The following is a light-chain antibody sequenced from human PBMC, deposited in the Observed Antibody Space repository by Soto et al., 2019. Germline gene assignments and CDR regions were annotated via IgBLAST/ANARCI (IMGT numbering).Light chain of an antibody. CDR1: QYVGTR. J-gene: IGKJ1*01. V-gene: IGKV3-11*01. CDR2: YTS. Sequence: EIVLTQSPATLSSSPGETATLSCRASQYVGTRLAWYQHKPGQAPRLLIYYTSNRSTGSPARFSGSGSGTDFTITINSLAPEDCAIYYCHQRKSWPRTFGQGTKVEIK. CDR3: HQRKSWPRT.